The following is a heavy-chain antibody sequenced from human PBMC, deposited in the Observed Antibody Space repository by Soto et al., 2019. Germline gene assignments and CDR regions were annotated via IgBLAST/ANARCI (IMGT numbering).Heavy chain of an antibody. Sequence: TCARCGDRDSRSRAAWNWFKKSPSRGLEWLGRTYYMSKWYNDYAVSVKSRITINPDTSKNQFPLQLNSVTPEDTALYYCARVGEAAGMCLHYWCHGTLVTSPQ. CDR1: GDRDSRSRAA. D-gene: IGHD6-13*01. J-gene: IGHJ4*01. CDR2: TYYMSKWYN. CDR3: ARVGEAAGMCLHY. V-gene: IGHV6-1*01.